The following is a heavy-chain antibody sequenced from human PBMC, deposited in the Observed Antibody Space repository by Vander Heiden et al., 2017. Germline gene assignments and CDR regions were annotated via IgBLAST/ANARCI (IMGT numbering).Heavy chain of an antibody. Sequence: QLQLQESGPGLVMPSETLSLTCTVSGGSISSSSYYWGWIRQPPGKGLEWIGSIYYSGSTYYNPSLKSRVTISVDTSKNQFSLKLSSVTAADTAVYYCARRASGITIFHWGQGTLVTVSS. CDR2: IYYSGST. D-gene: IGHD3-3*01. J-gene: IGHJ4*02. V-gene: IGHV4-39*01. CDR3: ARRASGITIFH. CDR1: GGSISSSSYY.